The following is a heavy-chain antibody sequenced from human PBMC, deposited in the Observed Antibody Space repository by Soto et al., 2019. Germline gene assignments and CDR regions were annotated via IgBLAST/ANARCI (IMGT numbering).Heavy chain of an antibody. CDR1: GYTFTTYG. Sequence: QVHLVQSGAEVKKPGASVKVSCKGSGYTFTTYGITWVRQAPGQGIEWMGWISAHNGNTNYAQKLQGRVTATRDTSTSTAYMELRSLRSDDTAVDYCARGRYGDYWGQGALVTVSS. D-gene: IGHD1-1*01. V-gene: IGHV1-18*01. CDR2: ISAHNGNT. J-gene: IGHJ4*02. CDR3: ARGRYGDY.